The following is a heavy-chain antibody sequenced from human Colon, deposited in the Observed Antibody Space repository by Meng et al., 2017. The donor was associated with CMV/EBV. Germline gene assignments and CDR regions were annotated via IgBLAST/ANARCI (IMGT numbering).Heavy chain of an antibody. Sequence: GGSLRLSCAASGFIFSDHNINWVRQAPGKGLEWVSSISNINYIYQADSVKGRFTISRDNAKNSLSLLMNSLRPEDTAVYYCARSYYYGLDVWGQGTTVTVSS. J-gene: IGHJ6*02. CDR2: ISNINYI. D-gene: IGHD3-10*01. CDR3: ARSYYYGLDV. CDR1: GFIFSDHN. V-gene: IGHV3-69-1*02.